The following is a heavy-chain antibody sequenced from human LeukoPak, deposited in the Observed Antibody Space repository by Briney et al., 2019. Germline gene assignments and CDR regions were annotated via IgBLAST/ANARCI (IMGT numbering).Heavy chain of an antibody. V-gene: IGHV1-69*13. J-gene: IGHJ4*02. D-gene: IGHD4-17*01. Sequence: LVKVSCKASGGTFSSYAISWVQQAPGQGLEWMGGIIPIFGTANYAQKFQGRVTITADESTSTAYMELSSLRSEDTAVYYCARAGYDYGDYVVVSYDYWXQXTLVTVSS. CDR3: ARAGYDYGDYVVVSYDY. CDR2: IIPIFGTA. CDR1: GGTFSSYA.